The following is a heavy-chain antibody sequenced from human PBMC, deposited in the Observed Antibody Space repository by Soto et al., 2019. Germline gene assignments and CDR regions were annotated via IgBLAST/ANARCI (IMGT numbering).Heavy chain of an antibody. Sequence: EVQVLESGGGLVQPGGSLRLSCVISRLTFSNYALNWVRQAPGKGLEWVSSISGSGDTTYYADSVKGRFTISRDNSKNTLYLQMTGLRVEDTALYYWAKADYSYSWAPGDYWGQGTLVTVSS. CDR1: RLTFSNYA. CDR3: AKADYSYSWAPGDY. D-gene: IGHD6-13*01. V-gene: IGHV3-23*01. J-gene: IGHJ4*02. CDR2: ISGSGDTT.